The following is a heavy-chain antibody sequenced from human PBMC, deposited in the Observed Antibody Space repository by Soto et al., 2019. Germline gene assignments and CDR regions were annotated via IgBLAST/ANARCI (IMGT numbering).Heavy chain of an antibody. Sequence: GGSLRLSCAASGFTFSSYAMHWVRQAPGKGLEWVAVISYDGSNNYYADSVKGRFTISRDNSKNTLYLQMNSLRAEDTAVYYCARGIVGATGAFDIWGQGTIVTVSS. CDR3: ARGIVGATGAFDI. J-gene: IGHJ3*02. CDR2: ISYDGSNN. CDR1: GFTFSSYA. D-gene: IGHD1-26*01. V-gene: IGHV3-30-3*01.